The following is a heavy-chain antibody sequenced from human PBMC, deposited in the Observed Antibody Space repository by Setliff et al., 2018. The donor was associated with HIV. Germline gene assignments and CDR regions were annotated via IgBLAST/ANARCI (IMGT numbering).Heavy chain of an antibody. V-gene: IGHV4-61*09. J-gene: IGHJ6*03. CDR3: ARDRSHPPYYMDV. CDR1: GGSISSGSHY. Sequence: PSETLSLTCTVSGGSISSGSHYWTWIRQPAGKGLEWIGHIHTSGSTNYDLSLMSRVTISVDTSKNQFSLKLTSVTAADTAVYYCARDRSHPPYYMDVWGKGTTVTVSS. CDR2: IHTSGST.